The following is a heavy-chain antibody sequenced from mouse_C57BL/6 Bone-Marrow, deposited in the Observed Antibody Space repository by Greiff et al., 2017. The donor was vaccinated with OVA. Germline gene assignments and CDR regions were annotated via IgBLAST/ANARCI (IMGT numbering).Heavy chain of an antibody. CDR2: IWGVGST. J-gene: IGHJ3*01. CDR3: ARKDSSGYGGFAY. D-gene: IGHD3-2*02. Sequence: VQVVESGPGLVAPSQSLSITCTVSGFSLTRYGVDWVRQSPGKGLEWLGVIWGVGSTNYNSALKSRLSISKDNSKSQVFLKMNSLQTDDTAMYYCARKDSSGYGGFAYWGQGTLVTVSA. CDR1: GFSLTRYG. V-gene: IGHV2-6*01.